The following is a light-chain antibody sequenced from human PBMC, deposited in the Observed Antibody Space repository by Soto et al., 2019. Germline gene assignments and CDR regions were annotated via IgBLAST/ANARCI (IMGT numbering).Light chain of an antibody. V-gene: IGKV1-5*03. CDR2: KAS. CDR1: QSISNW. J-gene: IGKJ1*01. Sequence: DIQMTQSPSTLSASVGDRVTITCRASQSISNWLAWYQQKPRKAPKLLIYKASSLESGVPSRFSGSGSGTEFSLTISSLQPDDFATYYCQQYNGYSWTFGQGTKVEIK. CDR3: QQYNGYSWT.